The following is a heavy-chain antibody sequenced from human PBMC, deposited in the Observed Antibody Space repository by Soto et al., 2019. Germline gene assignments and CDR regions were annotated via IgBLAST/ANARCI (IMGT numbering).Heavy chain of an antibody. CDR1: GGSISSGDYY. V-gene: IGHV4-30-4*01. J-gene: IGHJ4*02. CDR3: ARHEWLQLWLVTEY. Sequence: SETLSLTCTVSGGSISSGDYYWSWIRQPPGKGLEWIGYIYYSGSTYYNPSLKSRVTISVDTSKNQFSLKLSSVTAADTAVYYCARHEWLQLWLVTEYWGQGALVTVSS. D-gene: IGHD5-18*01. CDR2: IYYSGST.